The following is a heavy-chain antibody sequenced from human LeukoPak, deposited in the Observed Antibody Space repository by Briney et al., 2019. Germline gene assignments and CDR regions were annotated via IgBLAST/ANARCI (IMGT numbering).Heavy chain of an antibody. V-gene: IGHV3-74*01. CDR1: GFTFSSYR. J-gene: IGHJ6*02. Sequence: PGGSLRLSCAASGFTFSSYRMHWVRRAPGKGLVWVSRINSDGSSTSYADSVKGRFTISRDNAKNTLYLQMNSLRAEDTAVYYCASPYYYDSSGPYYYGMDVWGQGTTVTVSS. D-gene: IGHD3-22*01. CDR2: INSDGSST. CDR3: ASPYYYDSSGPYYYGMDV.